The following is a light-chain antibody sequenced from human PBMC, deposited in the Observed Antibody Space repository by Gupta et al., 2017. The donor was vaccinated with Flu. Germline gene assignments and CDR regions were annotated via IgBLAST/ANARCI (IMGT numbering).Light chain of an antibody. Sequence: GTLALSPGERATLSCSATQTVNSNYLAWYQQKPGQSPRLLIYGATSRATGVPDRFSGGGSGTDFSLTISRLDPEAFAVYYFHPYGGSPRT. CDR2: GAT. J-gene: IGKJ1*01. CDR3: HPYGGSPRT. CDR1: QTVNSNY. V-gene: IGKV3-20*01.